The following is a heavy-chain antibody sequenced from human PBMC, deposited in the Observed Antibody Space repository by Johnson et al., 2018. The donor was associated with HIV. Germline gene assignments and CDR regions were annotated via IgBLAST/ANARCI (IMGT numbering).Heavy chain of an antibody. CDR3: ARDRAIGGWSIDI. CDR1: GFTVSSDY. Sequence: EVQLVESGGGLVQPGGSLRLSCTASGFTVSSDYMSWVRQAPGKGLEWVSIIYNDDNTYYADSVKGRFTISRDNSKNTLYLQMNSLRAEDTALYYCARDRAIGGWSIDIWGQGTMVTVSS. D-gene: IGHD2-15*01. V-gene: IGHV3-66*01. CDR2: IYNDDNT. J-gene: IGHJ3*02.